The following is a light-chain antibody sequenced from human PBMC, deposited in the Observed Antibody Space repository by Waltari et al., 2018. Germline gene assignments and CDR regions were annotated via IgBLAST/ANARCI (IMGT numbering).Light chain of an antibody. Sequence: QSALTQPASVSGSPGQSISIPCAGSSSDVVTSEFVSWYQQHPNKAPKVIAVRVTRRPSGFLRRFYATKSGSTAYLNIAGLQPDDEPDYYCSSTLTDHSVVFGTGTKVTVL. V-gene: IGLV2-14*03. CDR3: SSTLTDHSVV. J-gene: IGLJ1*01. CDR1: SSDVVTSEF. CDR2: RVT.